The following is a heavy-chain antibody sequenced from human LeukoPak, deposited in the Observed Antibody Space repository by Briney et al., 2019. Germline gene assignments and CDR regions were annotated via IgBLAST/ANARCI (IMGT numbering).Heavy chain of an antibody. CDR2: IQSITDGGTT. CDR3: STGGPVYSSGIYHDYYFDY. CDR1: GFTFSNAW. D-gene: IGHD3-10*01. Sequence: PGGSLRLSCAASGFTFSNAWMSWVRQTPGKGLEWVARIQSITDGGTTDYAASVKGRFTISRDDSKNTLYLQMNSLKTEDTAVYYCSTGGPVYSSGIYHDYYFDYWGQGTLVTVSS. J-gene: IGHJ4*02. V-gene: IGHV3-15*01.